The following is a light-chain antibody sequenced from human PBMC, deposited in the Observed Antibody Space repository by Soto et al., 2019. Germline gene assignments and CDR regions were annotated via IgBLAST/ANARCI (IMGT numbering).Light chain of an antibody. Sequence: QAVVTQSSSASASLGSSVKLTCTLSSGRSSYIIAWHQQQPGKAPRYLMKLEGSGSYNKGSGIPDRFSGSSSGADRYLTISNLQFEDEADYYCETWDSYSWVFGGGTKLTVL. CDR3: ETWDSYSWV. V-gene: IGLV4-60*02. J-gene: IGLJ3*02. CDR1: SGRSSYI. CDR2: LEGSGSY.